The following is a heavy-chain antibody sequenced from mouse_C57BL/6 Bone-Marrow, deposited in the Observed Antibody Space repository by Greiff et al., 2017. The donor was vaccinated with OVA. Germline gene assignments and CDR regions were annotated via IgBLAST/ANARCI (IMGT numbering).Heavy chain of an antibody. Sequence: QVQLKQPGAELVMPGASVKLSCKASGYTFTSYWMHWVKQRPGQGLEWIGEIDPSDSYTNYNQKFKGKSTLTVDKSSSTAYMQLSSLTSEDSAVYYCARGGDVFAYWGQGTLVTVSA. J-gene: IGHJ3*01. V-gene: IGHV1-69*01. D-gene: IGHD3-3*01. CDR1: GYTFTSYW. CDR2: IDPSDSYT. CDR3: ARGGDVFAY.